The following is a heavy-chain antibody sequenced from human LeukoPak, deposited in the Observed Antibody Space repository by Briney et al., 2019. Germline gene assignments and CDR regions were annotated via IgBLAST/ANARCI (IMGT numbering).Heavy chain of an antibody. V-gene: IGHV3-21*01. CDR3: AGGYCSSTSCKPFWFDP. CDR1: GFSFSSYS. Sequence: GGSLRLSCAASGFSFSSYSMNWVRQAPGKGLEWVSSISSSSSYIYYADSVKGRFTISGDNAKNSLYLQMNSLRAEDTAVYYCAGGYCSSTSCKPFWFDPWGQGTLVTVSS. J-gene: IGHJ5*02. D-gene: IGHD2-2*01. CDR2: ISSSSSYI.